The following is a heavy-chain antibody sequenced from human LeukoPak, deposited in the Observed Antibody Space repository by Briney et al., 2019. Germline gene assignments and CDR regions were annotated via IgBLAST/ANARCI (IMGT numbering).Heavy chain of an antibody. CDR1: GFTFSSYA. CDR2: ISDSGRST. V-gene: IGHV3-23*01. J-gene: IGHJ4*02. CDR3: AKGQRWELPLDF. D-gene: IGHD2-15*01. Sequence: GXXLRLSCAASGFTFSSYAMTWVRQAPGKGLEWVSAISDSGRSTYYADSVKGRFTISRDVSKSTLYLQMNSLRAEDTALYYCAKGQRWELPLDFWGQGTLVTVSS.